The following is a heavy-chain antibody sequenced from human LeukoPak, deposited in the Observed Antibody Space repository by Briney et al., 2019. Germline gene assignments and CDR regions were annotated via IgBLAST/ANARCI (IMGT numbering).Heavy chain of an antibody. D-gene: IGHD2-15*01. J-gene: IGHJ5*02. CDR2: IIPILGIA. CDR3: ARNRCSGGSCSTRKFDP. CDR1: GGTFSSYA. V-gene: IGHV1-69*04. Sequence: SVKVSCKASGGTFSSYAISWVRQAPGQGLEWMGRIIPILGIANYAQKFQGRVTITADKSTSTAYMELSSLRSEDTAVYYCARNRCSGGSCSTRKFDPWGQGTLVTVSS.